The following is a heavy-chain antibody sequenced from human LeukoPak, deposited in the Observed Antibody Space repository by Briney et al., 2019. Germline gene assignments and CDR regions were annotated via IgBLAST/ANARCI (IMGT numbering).Heavy chain of an antibody. CDR1: GGSVTSSSYY. CDR3: ARINDFWSGPTLDV. V-gene: IGHV4-30-2*01. J-gene: IGHJ6*02. Sequence: SETLSLTCTVSGGSVTSSSYYWSWIRQPPGKGLEWIGYIYHSGSGSTYYNPSLKSRVTISIDKSKNQFSLKLNSVTAADTAVYYCARINDFWSGPTLDVWGQGTTVTVSS. D-gene: IGHD3-3*01. CDR2: IYHSGSGST.